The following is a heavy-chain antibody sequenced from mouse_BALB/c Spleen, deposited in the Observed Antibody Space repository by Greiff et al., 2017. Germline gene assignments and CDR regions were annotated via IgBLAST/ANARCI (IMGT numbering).Heavy chain of an antibody. V-gene: IGHV2-9*02. Sequence: VKLVESGPGLVAPSQSLSITCTVSGFSLTSYGVHWVRQPPGKGLEWLGVIWAGGSTNYNSALMSRLSISKDNSKSQVFLKMNSLQTDDTAMYYCARTNWVYAMDYWGQGTSVTVSS. CDR1: GFSLTSYG. D-gene: IGHD4-1*01. J-gene: IGHJ4*01. CDR3: ARTNWVYAMDY. CDR2: IWAGGST.